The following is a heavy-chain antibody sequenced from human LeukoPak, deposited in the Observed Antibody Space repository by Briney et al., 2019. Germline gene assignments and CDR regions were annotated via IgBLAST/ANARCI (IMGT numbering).Heavy chain of an antibody. J-gene: IGHJ4*02. Sequence: GGSLRLSCAASGFTFSNYGMHWVRQAPGKGLEWVGGIRFDGSDQYYADSVEGRLTISRDNPKNTLFLQVNSLRAEDTAVYYCACGWGIAVAGTRSISRENFYFEDWGQGTLVTVSS. CDR2: IRFDGSDQ. D-gene: IGHD6-19*01. CDR1: GFTFSNYG. V-gene: IGHV3-33*03. CDR3: ACGWGIAVAGTRSISRENFYFED.